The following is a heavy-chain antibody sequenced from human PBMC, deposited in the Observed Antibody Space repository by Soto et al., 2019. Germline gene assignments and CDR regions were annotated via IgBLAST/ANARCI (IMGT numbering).Heavy chain of an antibody. Sequence: GGSLRLSCAASVFTFSSYDMHWVRQATGKCLECVSAIGTAVDTYYPGSVKGRFTISRENAKNSFYLQMNSMRAGDTAVYYCGRGRNSSSWYEGGMDVWGEGT. D-gene: IGHD6-13*01. CDR1: VFTFSSYD. J-gene: IGHJ6*02. V-gene: IGHV3-13*01. CDR3: GRGRNSSSWYEGGMDV. CDR2: IGTAVDT.